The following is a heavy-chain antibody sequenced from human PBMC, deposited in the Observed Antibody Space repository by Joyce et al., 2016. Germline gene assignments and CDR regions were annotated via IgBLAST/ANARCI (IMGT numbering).Heavy chain of an antibody. Sequence: QVQLVQSGAEVKKPGSSVKVSCKASGGTFSNYLIGWVRQAPGLGLEWMGGIIPNFDTRNYAQRFQGRVTITADELTSTAHMELRRLSSEDTAVYYCVRGGPAGAAAHYWGQGTLVTVSS. CDR3: VRGGPAGAAAHY. V-gene: IGHV1-69*01. CDR1: GGTFSNYL. CDR2: IIPNFDTR. D-gene: IGHD2-2*01. J-gene: IGHJ4*02.